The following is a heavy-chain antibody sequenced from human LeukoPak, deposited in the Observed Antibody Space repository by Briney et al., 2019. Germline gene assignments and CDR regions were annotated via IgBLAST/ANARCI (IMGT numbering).Heavy chain of an antibody. CDR3: ARDTGTDYFDY. D-gene: IGHD2-8*02. J-gene: IGHJ4*02. CDR1: GFTFSSYA. CDR2: ISYDGSNK. V-gene: IGHV3-30-3*01. Sequence: PGGSLRLSCAASGFTFSSYAMHWVRQAPGKGLEWVAVISYDGSNKYYADSVKGRFTISRDNSKNTLYLQMNSLRAGDTAVYYCARDTGTDYFDYWGQGTLVTVSS.